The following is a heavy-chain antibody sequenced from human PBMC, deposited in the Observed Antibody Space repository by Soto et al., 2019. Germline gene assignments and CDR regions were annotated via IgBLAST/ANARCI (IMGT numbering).Heavy chain of an antibody. Sequence: QVQLVQSGAEVKKPGSSVKVSCKASGGTFSSYTISWVRQAPGQGLEWMGRIIPILGIANYAQKFQGRVTITADKSTSTAYMELSSLRSGDTAVYYCARVIGVAAAGFDYWGQGTLVTVSS. V-gene: IGHV1-69*02. CDR3: ARVIGVAAAGFDY. CDR2: IIPILGIA. J-gene: IGHJ4*02. D-gene: IGHD6-13*01. CDR1: GGTFSSYT.